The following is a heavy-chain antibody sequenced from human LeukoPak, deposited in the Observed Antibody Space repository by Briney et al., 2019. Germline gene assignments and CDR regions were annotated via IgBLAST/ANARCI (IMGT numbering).Heavy chain of an antibody. CDR3: ALIPGGSWAFDF. CDR1: GGTFSSYV. V-gene: IGHV1-69*05. CDR2: IIPILGTA. J-gene: IGHJ4*02. D-gene: IGHD6-13*01. Sequence: ASVKVSCKASGGTFSSYVINWVRQAPGQGLEWMGGIIPILGTANYAQKFQGRVTMTRDTSISTVYMEVSSLRFDDTAVYYCALIPGGSWAFDFWGQGTLVSVSS.